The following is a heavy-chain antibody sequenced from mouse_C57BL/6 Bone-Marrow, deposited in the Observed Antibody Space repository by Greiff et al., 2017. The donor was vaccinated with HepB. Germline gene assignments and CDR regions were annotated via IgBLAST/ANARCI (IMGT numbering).Heavy chain of an antibody. CDR1: GFTFSDYG. D-gene: IGHD1-1*01. CDR2: ISSGSSTI. V-gene: IGHV5-17*01. CDR3: AREDYGDYAMDY. J-gene: IGHJ4*01. Sequence: DVHLVESGGGLVKPGGSLKLSCAASGFTFSDYGMHWVRQAPEKGLEWVAYISSGSSTIYYADTVKGRFTISRDNAKNTLFLQMTSLRSEDTAMYYCAREDYGDYAMDYWGQGTSVTVSS.